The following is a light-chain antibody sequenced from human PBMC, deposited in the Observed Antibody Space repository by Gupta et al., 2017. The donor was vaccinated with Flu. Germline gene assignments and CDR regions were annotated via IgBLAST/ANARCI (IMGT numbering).Light chain of an antibody. J-gene: IGLJ3*02. CDR2: GNN. V-gene: IGLV1-40*01. CDR1: SSNIGAGYD. Sequence: QSVLTQPPSVSGAPGQRVTISCTGSSSNIGAGYDVNWYQQLPGTAPILLIYGNNNRPSGVPDRFSGSKSGTSASLAITGLQAEDEADYYCQSYDSSLSGWVFGGGTKLTVL. CDR3: QSYDSSLSGWV.